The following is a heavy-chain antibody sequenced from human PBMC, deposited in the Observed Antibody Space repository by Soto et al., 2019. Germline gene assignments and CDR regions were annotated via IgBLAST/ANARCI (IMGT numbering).Heavy chain of an antibody. J-gene: IGHJ4*02. D-gene: IGHD3-22*01. CDR2: IYYSGST. Sequence: SETLSLTCTVSGGSVSSGSYYWSWIRQPPGKGLEWIGYIYYSGSTNYNPSLKSRVTISVDTSKNQFSLKLSSVTAADTAVYYCARADYDSSGYYYYVPYFDYWGQGTLVTVSS. V-gene: IGHV4-61*01. CDR1: GGSVSSGSYY. CDR3: ARADYDSSGYYYYVPYFDY.